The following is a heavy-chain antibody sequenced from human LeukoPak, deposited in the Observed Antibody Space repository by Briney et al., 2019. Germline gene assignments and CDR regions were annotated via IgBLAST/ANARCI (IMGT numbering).Heavy chain of an antibody. CDR1: GGSISSYY. CDR2: IYTSGST. D-gene: IGHD3-10*01. CDR3: ASLVPAYYYGSGSYYIPEVYFDY. V-gene: IGHV4-4*09. Sequence: PSETLSLTCTVSGGSISSYYWSWIRQPPGKGLEWIGYIYTSGSTNYNPSLKSRVTISVDTSKNQFSLKLSSVTAADTAVYYCASLVPAYYYGSGSYYIPEVYFDYWGQGTLVTVSS. J-gene: IGHJ4*02.